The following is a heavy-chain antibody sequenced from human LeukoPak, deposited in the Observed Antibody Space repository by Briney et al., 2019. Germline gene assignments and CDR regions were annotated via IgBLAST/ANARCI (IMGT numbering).Heavy chain of an antibody. Sequence: GESLKISCKGSGYSFTSYWIGWVRQMPGKGLGWMGIIYPGDSDTRYSPSFQGQVTISADKSITTAYLQWSSLKVSDTAMYYCARGDDSSGYSPRGYLDYWGQGTLVTVSS. CDR1: GYSFTSYW. J-gene: IGHJ4*02. D-gene: IGHD3-22*01. CDR3: ARGDDSSGYSPRGYLDY. CDR2: IYPGDSDT. V-gene: IGHV5-51*01.